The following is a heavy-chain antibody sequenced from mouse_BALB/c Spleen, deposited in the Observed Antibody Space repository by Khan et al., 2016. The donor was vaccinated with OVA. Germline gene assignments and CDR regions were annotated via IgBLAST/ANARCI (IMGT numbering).Heavy chain of an antibody. Sequence: QVQLKESGAELVRPGTSVKVSCKASGYAFTNYLIEWVKQRPGQGLEWIGVINPGSGGTNYNEKLKDKATLTADKSSSTAYMRLSSLTSDDSAVYFCSRSGYGFGAYWGPGTLVTVSA. V-gene: IGHV1-54*01. CDR3: SRSGYGFGAY. CDR2: INPGSGGT. CDR1: GYAFTNYL. D-gene: IGHD3-2*02. J-gene: IGHJ3*01.